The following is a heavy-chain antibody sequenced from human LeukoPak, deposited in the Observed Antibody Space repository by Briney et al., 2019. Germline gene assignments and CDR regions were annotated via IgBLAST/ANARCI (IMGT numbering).Heavy chain of an antibody. D-gene: IGHD2-8*02. CDR2: ISYDGSNK. V-gene: IGHV3-30-3*01. CDR1: GFTFSSYG. CDR3: ALPTLLACTAVFDC. Sequence: QTGGSLRLSCAASGFTFSSYGMRSVRQPPGKGLEWVAVISYDGSNKYHADSVKGRFPISRDNAKNTLYLQMNSLRAEDSAMYCCALPTLLACTAVFDCWGQGTLVTVSS. J-gene: IGHJ4*02.